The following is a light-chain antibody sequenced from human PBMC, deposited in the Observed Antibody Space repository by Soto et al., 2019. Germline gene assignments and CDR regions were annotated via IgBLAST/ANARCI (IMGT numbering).Light chain of an antibody. CDR1: QSINTW. CDR2: DAF. V-gene: IGKV1-5*01. Sequence: DIQMTQSPSTLSASVGDRVTITCRASQSINTWLAWYQQKPGKAPKLLIYDAFSLESGVPSRFSGSGSGTEFTLTISSLQSDDFATYYCQQYNSYSWTFGQGTKVEIK. J-gene: IGKJ1*01. CDR3: QQYNSYSWT.